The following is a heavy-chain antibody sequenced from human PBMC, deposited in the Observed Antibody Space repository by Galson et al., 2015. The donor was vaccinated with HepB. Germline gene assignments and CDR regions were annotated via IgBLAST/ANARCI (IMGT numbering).Heavy chain of an antibody. Sequence: SVKVSCKASGYTFNNFAVNWVRQAPGQGLEWMGWINTNTGKPTYAQGFTGRFVFSLDTSVTTAYLQISSLKAEDIAVYYCARTPYCGSGSYYNGWFDPWGQGTLVTVSS. CDR2: INTNTGKP. V-gene: IGHV7-4-1*02. CDR3: ARTPYCGSGSYYNGWFDP. D-gene: IGHD3-10*01. J-gene: IGHJ5*02. CDR1: GYTFNNFA.